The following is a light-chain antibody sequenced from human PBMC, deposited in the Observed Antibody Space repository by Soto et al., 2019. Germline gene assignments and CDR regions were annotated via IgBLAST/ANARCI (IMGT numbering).Light chain of an antibody. CDR3: QQRSNWPRT. Sequence: EIVLTQPPATLSLSPGERATLSCRASQSVSSYLAWYQQKPGQAPRPLIYDASNRATGIPARFSGSGSGTDFTLTISSLEPEDFAVYYCQQRSNWPRTFGQGTKVDIK. V-gene: IGKV3-11*01. CDR2: DAS. J-gene: IGKJ1*01. CDR1: QSVSSY.